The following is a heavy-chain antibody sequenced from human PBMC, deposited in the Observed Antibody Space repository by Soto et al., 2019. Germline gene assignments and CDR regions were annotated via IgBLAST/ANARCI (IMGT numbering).Heavy chain of an antibody. CDR3: ARWCYYDSRPRKYFDY. V-gene: IGHV3-23*01. Sequence: EVQLLESGGGLVQPGGSVRLSCAASGFTFSSYAMSWVRQAPGKGLEWVSAVSGSGGTTYYADSVKGRFTISRDNSKNTVYLQMNSLRVEDTAVYYCARWCYYDSRPRKYFDYWGQGTLVIVSS. CDR1: GFTFSSYA. CDR2: VSGSGGTT. J-gene: IGHJ4*02. D-gene: IGHD3-22*01.